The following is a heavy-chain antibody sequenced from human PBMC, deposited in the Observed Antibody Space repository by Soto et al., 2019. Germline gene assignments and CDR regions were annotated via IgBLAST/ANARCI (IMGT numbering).Heavy chain of an antibody. CDR1: DGSMSSGGYY. V-gene: IGHV4-31*03. J-gene: IGHJ4*02. CDR3: ARVYRFRAGDFIAAAEVIDY. CDR2: IYYSGST. D-gene: IGHD6-13*01. Sequence: SETLSLPCTVSDGSMSSGGYYWSWIRQHPGKGLEWIGYIYYSGSTYYNPSLKSRVTISVDTSKNQFSLKLSSVTAADTAVYYCARVYRFRAGDFIAAAEVIDYWGQGTLVTVSS.